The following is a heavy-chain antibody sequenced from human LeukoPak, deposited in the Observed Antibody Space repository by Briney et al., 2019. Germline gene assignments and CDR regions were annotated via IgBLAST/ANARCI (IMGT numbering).Heavy chain of an antibody. CDR3: ARGYGDYDY. D-gene: IGHD4-17*01. Sequence: ASVKVSCKASGYTFTGYYMHWVRQAPGQGLEWMGWMNPNSGNTGYAQKFQGRVTMTRNTSISTAYMELSSLRSEDTAVYYCARGYGDYDYWGQGTLVTVSS. J-gene: IGHJ4*02. CDR1: GYTFTGYY. CDR2: MNPNSGNT. V-gene: IGHV1-8*02.